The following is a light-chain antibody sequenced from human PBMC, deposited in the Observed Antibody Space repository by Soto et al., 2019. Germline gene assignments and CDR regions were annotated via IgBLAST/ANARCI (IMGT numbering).Light chain of an antibody. V-gene: IGKV3-20*01. J-gene: IGKJ1*01. CDR3: QQYHTSPRT. CDR2: GAL. Sequence: EIVLTQSPGTLSLSPGERATLSCWASQSIDSDYLAWYQQKPGQAPRLLIYGALSRATGIPDRFSGSGSGTDFTLTISGLEPEDFAMYYCQQYHTSPRTFGQGTKVEIK. CDR1: QSIDSDY.